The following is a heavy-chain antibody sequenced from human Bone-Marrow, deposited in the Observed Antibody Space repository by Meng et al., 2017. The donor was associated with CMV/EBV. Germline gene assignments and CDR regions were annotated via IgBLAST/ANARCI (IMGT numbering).Heavy chain of an antibody. Sequence: GESLKISCAASGFTFSGYGMHWVRQAPGKGLEWVAFIQYDEDDKFYADSVKGRFTVSRDNSKNTLYLQINSLKPEDTAVYYCAKEFRDYPFDYWGQGTLVTVSS. D-gene: IGHD3-16*01. J-gene: IGHJ4*02. CDR3: AKEFRDYPFDY. CDR2: IQYDEDDK. V-gene: IGHV3-30*02. CDR1: GFTFSGYG.